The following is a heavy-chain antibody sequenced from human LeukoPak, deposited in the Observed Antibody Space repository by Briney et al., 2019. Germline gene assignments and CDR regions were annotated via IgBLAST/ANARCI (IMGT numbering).Heavy chain of an antibody. J-gene: IGHJ4*02. V-gene: IGHV3-7*01. CDR3: ARDWGAYYHFFDY. D-gene: IGHD3-22*01. CDR2: IKQDGSER. Sequence: GGSLRLSCEASGFSMSVYWMSWVRQAPGKGLEWVGNIKQDGSERNYVDSVKGRFTISRDNAKKSLYLQINSLRAGDTAVYYCARDWGAYYHFFDYWGQGTLVTVSS. CDR1: GFSMSVYW.